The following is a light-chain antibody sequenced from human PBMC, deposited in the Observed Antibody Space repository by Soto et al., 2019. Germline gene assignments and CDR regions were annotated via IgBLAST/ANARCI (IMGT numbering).Light chain of an antibody. J-gene: IGLJ1*01. CDR3: ISYAGSNNPAYV. CDR1: SSDVGGYNY. CDR2: EVS. V-gene: IGLV2-8*01. Sequence: QSALTQPPSASGSPGQSVTISCTGTSSDVGGYNYVSWYQQHPGKAPKLMIYEVSKRPSGVPDRFSGSKSGNTASLTVSGLQAEDEADYYCISYAGSNNPAYVFGTGTKLTVL.